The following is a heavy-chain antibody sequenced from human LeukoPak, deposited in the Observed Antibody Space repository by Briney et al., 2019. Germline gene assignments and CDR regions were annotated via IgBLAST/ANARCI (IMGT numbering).Heavy chain of an antibody. V-gene: IGHV3-23*01. CDR3: GGGGGTGYSSVDY. CDR1: GFTFSSYA. CDR2: ISGSGGST. D-gene: IGHD6-19*01. Sequence: SGGSLRLSCAASGFTFSSYAMSWVRQAPGKGLEWVSAISGSGGSTYYADSVKGRFTISRDNSKNTLYLQMNSLRAEDTAVYYRGGGGGTGYSSVDYWGQGTLVTVSS. J-gene: IGHJ4*02.